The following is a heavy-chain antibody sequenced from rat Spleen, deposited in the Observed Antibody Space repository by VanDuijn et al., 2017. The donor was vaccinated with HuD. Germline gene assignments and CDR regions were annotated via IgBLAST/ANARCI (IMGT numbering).Heavy chain of an antibody. CDR3: AAAGTRVSRFAY. Sequence: EVQLVESGGGLVQPGRSMKLSCAASGFTFSNYGLHWIRQAPTKGLEWVATISYDGSSTYYRDSVKGRFTISRDNAKSTLYLQMNSLRSEDTATYYCAAAGTRVSRFAYWGQGTLVTVSS. J-gene: IGHJ3*01. D-gene: IGHD1-4*01. CDR1: GFTFSNYG. CDR2: ISYDGSST. V-gene: IGHV5-29*01.